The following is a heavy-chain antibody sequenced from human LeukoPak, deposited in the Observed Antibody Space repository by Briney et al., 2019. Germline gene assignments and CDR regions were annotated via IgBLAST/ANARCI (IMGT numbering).Heavy chain of an antibody. CDR1: GITASNYG. Sequence: PGGSLRLSCAVSGITASNYGMSWVRQAPGKGLEWVAVISGSGGGTNYADSVKGRFTISRDNFKNTLYLQMNSLRAEDTAVYFFANRGVVIRVILVGFHKEAYYFDSWGQGALVTVSS. V-gene: IGHV3-23*01. D-gene: IGHD3-22*01. J-gene: IGHJ4*02. CDR3: ANRGVVIRVILVGFHKEAYYFDS. CDR2: ISGSGGGT.